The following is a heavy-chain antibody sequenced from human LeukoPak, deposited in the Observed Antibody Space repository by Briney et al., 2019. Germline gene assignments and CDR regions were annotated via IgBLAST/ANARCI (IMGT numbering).Heavy chain of an antibody. D-gene: IGHD3-10*02. CDR3: ARHMSGDYDY. J-gene: IGHJ4*02. Sequence: PSETLSLTCTVSGGSISEYYWSWIRQPPGKGLEWIAYISHNGITNYNPSLKSRVTISVDTSKNQFSLKLSSVTAADTAVYYCARHMSGDYDYWGQGTLVTVSS. V-gene: IGHV4-59*08. CDR1: GGSISEYY. CDR2: ISHNGIT.